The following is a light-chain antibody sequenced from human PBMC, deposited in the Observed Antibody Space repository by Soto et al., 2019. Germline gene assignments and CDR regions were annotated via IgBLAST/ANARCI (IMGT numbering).Light chain of an antibody. CDR1: SSDVGGYNY. CDR3: SSYAGSNNYVV. J-gene: IGLJ2*01. V-gene: IGLV2-8*01. Sequence: ALTQPPSASGSPGQSVTISCTGTSSDVGGYNYVSWYQQHPGKAPKLMIYEVSKRPSGVPDRFSGSKSGNTASLTVSGLQAEDEADYYCSSYAGSNNYVVFGGGTKLTVL. CDR2: EVS.